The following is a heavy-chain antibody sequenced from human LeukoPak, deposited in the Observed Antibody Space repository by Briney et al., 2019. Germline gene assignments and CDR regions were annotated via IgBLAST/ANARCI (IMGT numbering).Heavy chain of an antibody. V-gene: IGHV1-8*02. CDR1: GGTFSSYA. J-gene: IGHJ4*02. Sequence: ASVKVSCKASGGTFSSYAISWVRQAPGQGLEWMGWMNPNSGNTGYAQKFQGRVTMTRNTSISTAYMELSSLRSEDTAVYYCARYSYVNTDYWGQGTLVTVSS. D-gene: IGHD5-18*01. CDR3: ARYSYVNTDY. CDR2: MNPNSGNT.